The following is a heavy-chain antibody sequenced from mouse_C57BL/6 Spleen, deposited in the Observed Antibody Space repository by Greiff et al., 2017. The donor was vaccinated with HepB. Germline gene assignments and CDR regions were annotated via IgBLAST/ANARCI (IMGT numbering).Heavy chain of an antibody. V-gene: IGHV1-7*01. J-gene: IGHJ1*03. D-gene: IGHD3-1*01. CDR2: INTSSGYT. Sequence: QVQLQQSGAELAKPGASVKLSCKASGYTFTSYWMHWVKQRPGQGLEWIGYINTSSGYTKYNQKFKDKATLAADKSYSTAYMQLSSLTYEDSAVYYWARGSAHRVGYFEVWGTGTTVTVSS. CDR1: GYTFTSYW. CDR3: ARGSAHRVGYFEV.